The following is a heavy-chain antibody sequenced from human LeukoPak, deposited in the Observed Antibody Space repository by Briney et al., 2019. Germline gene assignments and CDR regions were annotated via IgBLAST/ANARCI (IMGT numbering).Heavy chain of an antibody. J-gene: IGHJ4*02. CDR3: ATGGVHYYDSSADY. CDR1: GLTFSRSN. D-gene: IGHD3-22*01. V-gene: IGHV3-21*01. Sequence: GGSLRLSCAASGLTFSRSNMNWVRQAPGKGLEWVSSITTSSSYIYYADSVKGRFTISRDNAKNSLYLQMDSLRGEDTAVYYCATGGVHYYDSSADYWGQGTLVTVSS. CDR2: ITTSSSYI.